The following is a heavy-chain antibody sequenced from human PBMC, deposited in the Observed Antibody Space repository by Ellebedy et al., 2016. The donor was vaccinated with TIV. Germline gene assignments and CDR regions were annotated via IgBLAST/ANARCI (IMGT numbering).Heavy chain of an antibody. V-gene: IGHV4-39*01. CDR1: GDSISSSVYY. CDR2: FSQSGST. CDR3: ARHSTVTTIGT. J-gene: IGHJ5*02. Sequence: MPSETLSLTCTVSGDSISSSVYYRGWIRQPPGKGLEWIGSFSQSGSTYYNPSLTSRVTISVETSKNQFSLKLSSVTAADTAIFYCARHSTVTTIGTWGQGALVTVSS. D-gene: IGHD4-17*01.